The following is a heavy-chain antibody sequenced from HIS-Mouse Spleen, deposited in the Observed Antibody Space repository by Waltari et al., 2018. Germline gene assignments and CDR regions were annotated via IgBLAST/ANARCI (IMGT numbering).Heavy chain of an antibody. J-gene: IGHJ4*02. V-gene: IGHV4-34*01. D-gene: IGHD6-6*01. Sequence: QVQLQQWGAGLLKPSATLSLTCAVYGGSFSGYYWSWIRQPPGKGLEWIGEINHSGSTNYNPSLKSRVTISVDTSKNQFSLKLSSVTAADTAVYYCASIAARDYWGQGTLVTVSS. CDR3: ASIAARDY. CDR2: INHSGST. CDR1: GGSFSGYY.